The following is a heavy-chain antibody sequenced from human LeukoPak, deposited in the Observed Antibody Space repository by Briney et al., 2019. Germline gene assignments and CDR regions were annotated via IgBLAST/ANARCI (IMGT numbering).Heavy chain of an antibody. J-gene: IGHJ4*02. V-gene: IGHV4-59*12. CDR1: GVSISSYY. CDR3: ARLRGFYYYGSGSSFDY. Sequence: SETLSLTCTVSGVSISSYYWSWIRQPPGKGLEWIGYIYYSGSTNYNPSLKSRVTISVDTSKNQFSLKLSSVTAADMAVYYCARLRGFYYYGSGSSFDYWGQGTLVTVSS. D-gene: IGHD3-10*01. CDR2: IYYSGST.